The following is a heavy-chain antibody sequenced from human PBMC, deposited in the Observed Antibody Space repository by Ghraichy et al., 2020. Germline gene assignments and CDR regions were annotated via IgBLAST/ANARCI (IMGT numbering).Heavy chain of an antibody. Sequence: ASVKVSCKASGYPFTSYYLHWVRQAPGQGLEWLGVINRSGGGTSSAEKFQGRITLTRDTSTRPGYMELSSLTSDDTGVYYCARGNGFEGYFDYWGQGSLVTVSS. V-gene: IGHV1-46*01. D-gene: IGHD5-12*01. CDR1: GYPFTSYY. CDR2: INRSGGGT. J-gene: IGHJ4*02. CDR3: ARGNGFEGYFDY.